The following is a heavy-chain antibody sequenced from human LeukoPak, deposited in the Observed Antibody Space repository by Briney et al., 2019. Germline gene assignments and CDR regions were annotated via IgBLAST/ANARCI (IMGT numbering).Heavy chain of an antibody. D-gene: IGHD2-21*01. CDR2: ISSGSSYT. J-gene: IGHJ6*03. CDR3: ARDLRRSNSNYYMDV. CDR1: GFSFGGFN. Sequence: AGGSLRLSCAASGFSFGGFNMNWVRQAPGKGLEWVSSISSGSSYTYYADSLKGRFTVSRDNAKNSLHLQMNSLRAEDTAVYYCARDLRRSNSNYYMDVWGNGTTVTVSS. V-gene: IGHV3-21*01.